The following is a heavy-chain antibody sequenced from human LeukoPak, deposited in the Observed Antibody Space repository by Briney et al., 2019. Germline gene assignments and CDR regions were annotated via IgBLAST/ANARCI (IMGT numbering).Heavy chain of an antibody. CDR1: GGSFSGYY. J-gene: IGHJ4*02. V-gene: IGHV4-34*01. Sequence: ASETLSLTCAVYGGSFSGYYRSWIRQPPGKGLEWIGEINHSGSTNYNPSLNSRVTISVDTSKNQFSLRLSSVTAADTAIYYCARAVSGRFDYWGQGTLVTVSS. CDR3: ARAVSGRFDY. CDR2: INHSGST. D-gene: IGHD6-19*01.